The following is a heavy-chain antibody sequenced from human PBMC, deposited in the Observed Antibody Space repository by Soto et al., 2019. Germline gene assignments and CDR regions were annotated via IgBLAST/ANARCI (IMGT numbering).Heavy chain of an antibody. CDR3: APHVSCCGGSCPYDSFAI. CDR2: ITADGGT. V-gene: IGHV3-23*01. D-gene: IGHD2-15*01. Sequence: EVQVLESGGGLVQPGGSLRLSCEGSGFTVSSHAMTWIRQAPGKGPDWVSTITADGGTDYEDFVKGRLAMSRDTSESTQYVHMNTLGAENRAACYCAPHVSCCGGSCPYDSFAIRGQGTMVTVSS. J-gene: IGHJ3*02. CDR1: GFTVSSHA.